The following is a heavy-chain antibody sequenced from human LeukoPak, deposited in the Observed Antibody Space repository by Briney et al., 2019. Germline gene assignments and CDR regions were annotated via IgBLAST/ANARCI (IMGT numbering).Heavy chain of an antibody. V-gene: IGHV1-8*01. D-gene: IGHD1-26*01. Sequence: ASVKVSCKASGYTFTSYDINWVRQATGQGLEWMGWMNPNSGNTGYAQKFQGRVTMTRNTSISTAYMELSSLRSEDTAVYYCATRGATLPDDAFDIWGQGTMVTVSS. CDR2: MNPNSGNT. J-gene: IGHJ3*02. CDR1: GYTFTSYD. CDR3: ATRGATLPDDAFDI.